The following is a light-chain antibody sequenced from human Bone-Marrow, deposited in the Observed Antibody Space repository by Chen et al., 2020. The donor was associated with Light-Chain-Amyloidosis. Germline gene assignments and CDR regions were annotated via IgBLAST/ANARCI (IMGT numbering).Light chain of an antibody. CDR2: WAS. Sequence: DIVITKAPDSLAVSMGESATINCKSSESLLYRSNNKNYLGWYQQKPGQSPKLLMYWASTRESGVPDRFSGSGSGTDFTLTISSLQAEDVAVYYCQQYYSTPYTFGQGTKLEIQ. V-gene: IGKV4-1*01. CDR1: ESLLYRSNNKNY. J-gene: IGKJ2*01. CDR3: QQYYSTPYT.